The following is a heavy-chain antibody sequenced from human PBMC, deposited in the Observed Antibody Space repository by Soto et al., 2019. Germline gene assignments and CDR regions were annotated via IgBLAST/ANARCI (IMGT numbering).Heavy chain of an antibody. D-gene: IGHD2-21*02. CDR1: GGTFSTYS. CDR2: IIPIYDSP. J-gene: IGHJ4*02. V-gene: IGHV1-69*06. CDR3: AGVSASVTQVPLRE. Sequence: VQLVQSGAEVRQPGSSVRVSCTASGGTFSTYSVTWVRQAPGQGLEWMGGIIPIYDSPYYAQKFLGRVSLTADTSTNTAFMIVSRRPSEGTGVYFCAGVSASVTQVPLREWGQGTLVLVSS.